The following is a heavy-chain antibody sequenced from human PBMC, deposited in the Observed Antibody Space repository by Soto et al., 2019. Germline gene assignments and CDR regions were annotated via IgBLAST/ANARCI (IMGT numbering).Heavy chain of an antibody. CDR2: INSDGSST. D-gene: IGHD3-10*01. CDR3: ARDKSPFMVRGVLDP. CDR1: GFTFSSYW. J-gene: IGHJ5*02. Sequence: GGSLRLSCAASGFTFSSYWMHWVRQAPGKGLVWVSRINSDGSSTSYADSVKGRFTISRDNAKNTLYLQMNSLRAEDTAVYYCARDKSPFMVRGVLDPWGQGALVTVSS. V-gene: IGHV3-74*01.